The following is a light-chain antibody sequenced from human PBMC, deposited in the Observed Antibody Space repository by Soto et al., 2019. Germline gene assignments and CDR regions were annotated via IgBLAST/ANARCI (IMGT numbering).Light chain of an antibody. CDR3: RDLHT. CDR2: GAS. CDR1: QSVSSN. V-gene: IGKV3-15*01. J-gene: IGKJ2*01. Sequence: EIVMTQSPATLSVSPGERATLSCRASQSVSSNLAWYQQKPGQSPRLLIYGASTRATGIPARFSGSGSGTEFTLTISSLQFVFYSFCDRRDLHT.